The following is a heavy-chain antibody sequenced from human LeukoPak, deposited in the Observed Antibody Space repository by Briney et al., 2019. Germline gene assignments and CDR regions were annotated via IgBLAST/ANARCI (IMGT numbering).Heavy chain of an antibody. CDR3: AKGGRHSSSWIDY. V-gene: IGHV3-7*03. J-gene: IGHJ4*02. CDR1: GFTFSSYW. D-gene: IGHD6-13*01. CDR2: IKQDGSEK. Sequence: GGSLRPSCAASGFTFSSYWMSWVRQAPGKGLEWVANIKQDGSEKYYVDSVKGRFTISRDNAKNSLYLQMNSLRAEDTALYYCAKGGRHSSSWIDYWGQGTLVTVSS.